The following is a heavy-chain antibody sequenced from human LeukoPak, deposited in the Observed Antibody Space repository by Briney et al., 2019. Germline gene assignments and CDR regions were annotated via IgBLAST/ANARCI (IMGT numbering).Heavy chain of an antibody. Sequence: ASVKVSCKASGYTFSTYGLTWVRQAPGQGLEWMGWISPYNANTNYAQKLQGRVTMTADTSTSTAYMEVRSLRSDDTAVYYCARDQSDGVVRGVSPSDYWGQGTLLTVSS. D-gene: IGHD3-10*01. CDR2: ISPYNANT. CDR3: ARDQSDGVVRGVSPSDY. J-gene: IGHJ4*02. CDR1: GYTFSTYG. V-gene: IGHV1-18*01.